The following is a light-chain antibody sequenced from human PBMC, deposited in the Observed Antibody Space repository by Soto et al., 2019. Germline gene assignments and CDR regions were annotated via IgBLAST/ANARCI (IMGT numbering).Light chain of an antibody. CDR3: QQYNTYRT. CDR1: QSISSW. Sequence: DIQMTQSPSTLSASVGDRVTITCRASQSISSWLAWYQQKPGKAPKLLIYKASSLESGVPSRFSGSGSGTEFTLTISSLHPDDFATYYCQQYNTYRTFGQGTKV. J-gene: IGKJ1*01. CDR2: KAS. V-gene: IGKV1-5*03.